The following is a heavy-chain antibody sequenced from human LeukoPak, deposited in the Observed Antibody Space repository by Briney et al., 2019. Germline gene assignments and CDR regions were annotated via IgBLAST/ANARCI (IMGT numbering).Heavy chain of an antibody. D-gene: IGHD2-15*01. Sequence: PSETLSLTCAVYGGSFSAYYWSWIRQPPGEGLEWIGEISHSGTTNYNPSLKSRVTISVDTPKNQFSLNLNSMTAADTAVYYCAPVRLLQNWFDPWGHGTLVTVSS. CDR3: APVRLLQNWFDP. J-gene: IGHJ5*02. V-gene: IGHV4-34*01. CDR2: ISHSGTT. CDR1: GGSFSAYY.